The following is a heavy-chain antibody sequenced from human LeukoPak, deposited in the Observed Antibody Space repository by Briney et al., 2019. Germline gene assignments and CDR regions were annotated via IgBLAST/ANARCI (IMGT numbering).Heavy chain of an antibody. D-gene: IGHD3-16*02. CDR3: ARDRGLRLGELSPHYYYYGMDV. J-gene: IGHJ6*02. Sequence: PSETLSLTCAVSGGSISSGGYSWSWIRQPPGKGLEWIGYIYYSGSTNYNPSLKSRVTISVDTSKNQFSLKLSSVTAADTAVYYCARDRGLRLGELSPHYYYYGMDVWGQGTTVTVSS. CDR2: IYYSGST. CDR1: GGSISSGGYS. V-gene: IGHV4-61*08.